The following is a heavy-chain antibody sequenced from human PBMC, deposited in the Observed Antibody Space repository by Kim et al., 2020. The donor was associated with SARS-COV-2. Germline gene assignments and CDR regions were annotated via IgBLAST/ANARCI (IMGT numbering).Heavy chain of an antibody. V-gene: IGHV7-4-1*02. CDR1: GYTFTSYA. CDR3: ARVVPPKFEYSSSSSSRGRLGEFKPIYYYYYGMDV. J-gene: IGHJ6*02. Sequence: ASVKVSCKASGYTFTSYAMNWVRQAPGQGLEWMGWINTNTGNPTYAQGFTGRFVFSLDTSVSTAYLQISSLKAEDTAVYYCARVVPPKFEYSSSSSSRGRLGEFKPIYYYYYGMDVWSQGTTVTVSS. CDR2: INTNTGNP. D-gene: IGHD6-6*01.